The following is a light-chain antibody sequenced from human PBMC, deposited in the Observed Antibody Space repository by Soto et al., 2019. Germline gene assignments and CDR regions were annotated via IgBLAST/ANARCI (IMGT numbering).Light chain of an antibody. Sequence: IVMTQSPATLSVSPGEGVTLSCRASENVGTNVAWYQQKPGQAPRLLIYGSSTRATGIPATFSGSGSGTEFTLTISSLQSEESAVYYWQQYNNWGLSFGGGTKVEIK. J-gene: IGKJ4*01. CDR3: QQYNNWGLS. V-gene: IGKV3D-15*01. CDR2: GSS. CDR1: ENVGTN.